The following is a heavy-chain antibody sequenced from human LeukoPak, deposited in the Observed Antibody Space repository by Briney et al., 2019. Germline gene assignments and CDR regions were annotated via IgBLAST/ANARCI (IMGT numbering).Heavy chain of an antibody. CDR3: ARTPSYYYGSGSYYPFDY. CDR2: INPNSGGT. Sequence: ASVKVSCKASGYTFTGYYMHWVRQAPGQGPEWMGWINPNSGGTNYAQKFQGRVTMTRDTSISTAYMELSRLRSDDTAVYYCARTPSYYYGSGSYYPFDYWGQGTLVTVSS. CDR1: GYTFTGYY. J-gene: IGHJ4*02. V-gene: IGHV1-2*02. D-gene: IGHD3-10*01.